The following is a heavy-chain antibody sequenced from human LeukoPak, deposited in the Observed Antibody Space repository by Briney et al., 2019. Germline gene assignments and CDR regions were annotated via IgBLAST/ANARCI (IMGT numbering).Heavy chain of an antibody. D-gene: IGHD2-15*01. V-gene: IGHV4-34*01. CDR3: AREDCSGGSCYLNWFDP. J-gene: IGHJ5*02. Sequence: SETLSLTCAVYGGSFSGYYWSWIRQPPGKGLEWIGEINHSGSTNYNPSLKSRVTISVDPSKNQFSLKLSSVTAADTAVYYCAREDCSGGSCYLNWFDPWGQGTLVTVSS. CDR1: GGSFSGYY. CDR2: INHSGST.